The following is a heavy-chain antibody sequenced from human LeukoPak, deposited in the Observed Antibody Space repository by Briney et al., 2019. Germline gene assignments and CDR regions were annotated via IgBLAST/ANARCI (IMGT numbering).Heavy chain of an antibody. J-gene: IGHJ4*01. CDR2: IGSDGDGT. V-gene: IGHV3-64D*06. Sequence: GGSLRLSCSASGFPFSTLGMHWVRQAPGKGLEHVSTIGSDGDGTYYADSVKDRFIISRDNSKNAVYLQMSSLRPEDTAVYYCVSPVFTNFWGQGTLVTVSS. CDR1: GFPFSTLG. CDR3: VSPVFTNF. D-gene: IGHD2-8*01.